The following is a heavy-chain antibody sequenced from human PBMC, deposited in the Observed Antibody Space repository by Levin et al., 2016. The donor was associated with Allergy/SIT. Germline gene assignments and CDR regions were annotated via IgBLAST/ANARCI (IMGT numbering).Heavy chain of an antibody. CDR2: INHIGST. Sequence: SETLSLTCAVYGGSFSGSYWTWIRQPPGKGLERIAEINHIGSTTYNPSLKSRVTISVNTSKSQFSLNLNFVTAADTAVYFCARLRYPTSRGTDCWGQGILVTVSS. CDR1: GGSFSGSY. V-gene: IGHV4-34*01. CDR3: ARLRYPTSRGTDC. D-gene: IGHD3-9*01. J-gene: IGHJ4*02.